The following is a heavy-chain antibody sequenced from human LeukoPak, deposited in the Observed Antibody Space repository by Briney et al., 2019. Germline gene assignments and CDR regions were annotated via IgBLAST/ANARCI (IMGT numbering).Heavy chain of an antibody. CDR2: INPNIGDT. Sequence: ASVNVSCTASGYTFIVYYIHWVRHAPGQGQEWMGRINPNIGDTDYAQTFQGRVTMTRDTSISTAYMELSGLTSDDTAVYYCARDHPDCSADSCYSWGQGTLVTVSS. CDR1: GYTFIVYY. D-gene: IGHD2-15*01. V-gene: IGHV1-2*06. J-gene: IGHJ4*02. CDR3: ARDHPDCSADSCYS.